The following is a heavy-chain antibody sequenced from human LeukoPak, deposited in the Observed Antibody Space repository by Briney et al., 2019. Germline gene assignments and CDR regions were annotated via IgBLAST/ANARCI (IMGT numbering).Heavy chain of an antibody. J-gene: IGHJ4*02. CDR2: ISGSGGST. Sequence: GGSLRLSCAASGFTFSSYAMSWVRQAPGKGLEWVSAISGSGGSTYNAGSVKGRSTHSRDNSKTTLYLQMNSLRAEDTAVYFCALSEATADTIALDYWGQGTLVTVSS. V-gene: IGHV3-23*01. CDR1: GFTFSSYA. CDR3: ALSEATADTIALDY. D-gene: IGHD2-21*02.